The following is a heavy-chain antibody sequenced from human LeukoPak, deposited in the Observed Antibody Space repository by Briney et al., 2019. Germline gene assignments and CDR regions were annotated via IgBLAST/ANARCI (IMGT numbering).Heavy chain of an antibody. CDR2: IYYSGST. D-gene: IGHD1-26*01. CDR3: ARHGRSIVGATLPFGY. CDR1: GGSISSYY. J-gene: IGHJ4*02. Sequence: SETLSLTCTVSGGSISSYYWSWIRQPPGKGLEWIGYIYYSGSTNYNPSLKSRVTISVDTSKNQFSLKLSSVTAADTAVYYCARHGRSIVGATLPFGYWGQGTLVTVSS. V-gene: IGHV4-59*08.